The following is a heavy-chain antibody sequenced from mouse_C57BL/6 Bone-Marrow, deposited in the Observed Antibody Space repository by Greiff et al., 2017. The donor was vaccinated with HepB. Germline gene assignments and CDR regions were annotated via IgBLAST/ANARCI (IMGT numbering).Heavy chain of an antibody. Sequence: EVQRVESGAELVRPGSSVKMSCKTSGYTFTSYGINWVKQRPGQGLEWIGYIYIGNGYTEYNEKFKGKATLTSDTSSSTAYMQLSSLTSEDSAIYFCAREDYYGSSLAWFAYWGQGTLVTVSA. D-gene: IGHD1-1*01. CDR3: AREDYYGSSLAWFAY. CDR1: GYTFTSYG. CDR2: IYIGNGYT. V-gene: IGHV1-58*01. J-gene: IGHJ3*01.